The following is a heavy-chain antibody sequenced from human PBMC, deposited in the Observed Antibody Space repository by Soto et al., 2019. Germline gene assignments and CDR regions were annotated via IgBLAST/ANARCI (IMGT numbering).Heavy chain of an antibody. CDR2: FYRDSST. V-gene: IGHV3-66*01. J-gene: IGHJ4*02. Sequence: EVQLVESGGGLVQPGGSLRLSCAASGFTVSSNYMSWVRQAPGKGLEWVSVFYRDSSTYYADSVKGRFTLSRDNSKNTLYLQMNSLRAEDTAVYYCARRIQLWSPIDYWGQGTLVTVSS. CDR3: ARRIQLWSPIDY. D-gene: IGHD5-18*01. CDR1: GFTVSSNY.